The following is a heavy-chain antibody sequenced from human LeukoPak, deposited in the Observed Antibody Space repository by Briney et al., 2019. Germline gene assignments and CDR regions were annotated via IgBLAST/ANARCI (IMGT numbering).Heavy chain of an antibody. CDR1: GYTFTSYY. D-gene: IGHD3-22*01. Sequence: ASVKVSCKASGYTFTSYYMHWVRQAPGQGLEWMGIINPSGGSTSYAQKFQGRVTMTRDTSTSTVYMELSSLRSEDTAVYYCARDYYYDSSTPTPLSAFDIWGQGTMVTVSP. CDR2: INPSGGST. J-gene: IGHJ3*02. V-gene: IGHV1-46*03. CDR3: ARDYYYDSSTPTPLSAFDI.